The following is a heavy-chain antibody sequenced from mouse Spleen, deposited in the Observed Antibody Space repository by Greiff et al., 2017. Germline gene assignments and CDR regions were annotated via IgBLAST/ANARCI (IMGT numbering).Heavy chain of an antibody. Sequence: EVQLQQSGPELVKPGALVKISCKASGYTFTSYDINWVKQRPGQGLEWIGAIYPGNSDTSYNQKFKGKAKLTAVTSASTAYMELSSLTNEDSAVYYCTRAYYSNQAWFAYWGQGTLVTVSA. CDR3: TRAYYSNQAWFAY. CDR2: IYPGNSDT. D-gene: IGHD2-5*01. J-gene: IGHJ3*01. V-gene: IGHV1-5*01. CDR1: GYTFTSYD.